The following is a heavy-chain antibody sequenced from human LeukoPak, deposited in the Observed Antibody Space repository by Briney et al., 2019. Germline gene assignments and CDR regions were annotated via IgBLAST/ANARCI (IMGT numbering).Heavy chain of an antibody. CDR1: GYTFTGYY. Sequence: ASVTVSCTASGYTFTGYYMHWVRQAPGQGLEWMGWINPNSGGTNYAQKFQGRVTMTRDTSISTAYMELSSLRSEDTAVYYCARAVGDGYNYEGSGFDYWGQGTLVTVSS. CDR2: INPNSGGT. CDR3: ARAVGDGYNYEGSGFDY. D-gene: IGHD5-24*01. J-gene: IGHJ4*02. V-gene: IGHV1-2*02.